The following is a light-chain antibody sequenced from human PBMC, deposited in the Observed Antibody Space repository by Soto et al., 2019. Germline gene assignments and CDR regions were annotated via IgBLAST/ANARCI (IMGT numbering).Light chain of an antibody. CDR3: QQYGSSPYT. CDR1: QSVSSN. Sequence: EIVMTQSPATLAVSPGERAALSCRASQSVSSNFAWYQQKPGQAPRLLIYGASSRATGTPARFSGSGSGTEFTLTISSLQSEDFAVYFCQQYGSSPYTFGQGTKLEIK. J-gene: IGKJ2*01. V-gene: IGKV3-15*01. CDR2: GAS.